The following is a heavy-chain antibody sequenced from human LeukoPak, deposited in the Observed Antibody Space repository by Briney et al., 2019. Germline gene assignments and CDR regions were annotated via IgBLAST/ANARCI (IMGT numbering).Heavy chain of an antibody. CDR3: AVHLPGDYLDR. CDR1: GYAFNIYD. CDR2: MNPDSGNT. J-gene: IGHJ4*02. Sequence: ASVKVSCKASGYAFNIYDINWVRQAPGQGLEWMGWMNPDSGNTGFAQKFQGRVTMTRNTSITTAYKELSSLRFEDTAVYYCAVHLPGDYLDRWGQGTLVTVSS. V-gene: IGHV1-8*01.